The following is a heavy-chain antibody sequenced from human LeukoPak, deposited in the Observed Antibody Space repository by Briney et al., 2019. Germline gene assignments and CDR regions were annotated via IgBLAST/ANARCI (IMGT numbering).Heavy chain of an antibody. CDR2: INHSGIT. Sequence: SETLSLTCVVYGGSFSGYYWSWIRQPPGKGLEWIGEINHSGITNYNPSLKSRVTISVDTSKNQFSLKLSSVAAADTAVYYGARSAQAVTTTSDGMDVWGQGTTVTVSS. V-gene: IGHV4-34*01. CDR3: ARSAQAVTTTSDGMDV. J-gene: IGHJ6*02. D-gene: IGHD4-17*01. CDR1: GGSFSGYY.